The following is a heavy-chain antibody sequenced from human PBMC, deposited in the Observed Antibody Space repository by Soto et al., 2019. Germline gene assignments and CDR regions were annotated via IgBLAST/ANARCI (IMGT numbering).Heavy chain of an antibody. D-gene: IGHD2-15*01. J-gene: IGHJ4*02. V-gene: IGHV3-30-3*01. CDR1: GFTFSSYA. CDR2: ISRDVGNK. CDR3: ARFKGCSGGSCYSYFDY. Sequence: QVQLVESGGGVVQPGRSLRLSCAASGFTFSSYAMHWVRQAPGKGLEWVAVISRDVGNKYNADSVKGRFTISRDNSKNTLYLQMNSLRAEDTAVYYCARFKGCSGGSCYSYFDYWGQGTLVTVSS.